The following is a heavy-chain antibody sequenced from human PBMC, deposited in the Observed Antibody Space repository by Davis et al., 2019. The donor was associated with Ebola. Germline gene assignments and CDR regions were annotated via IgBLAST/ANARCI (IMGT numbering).Heavy chain of an antibody. J-gene: IGHJ6*02. CDR3: ARDGGRGLYYYYYGMDV. V-gene: IGHV1-18*01. D-gene: IGHD4-23*01. CDR2: ISAYNGNT. CDR1: GYTFTSYG. Sequence: ASVKVSCKASGYTFTSYGISWVRQAPGQGLEWMGWISAYNGNTNYAQKFQGRVTITADESTSTAYMELSSLRSEDTAVYYCARDGGRGLYYYYYGMDVWGQGTTVTVSS.